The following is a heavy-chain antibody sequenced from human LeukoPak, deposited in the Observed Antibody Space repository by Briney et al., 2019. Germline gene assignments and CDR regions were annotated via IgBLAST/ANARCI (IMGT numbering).Heavy chain of an antibody. V-gene: IGHV4-39*01. Sequence: SSETLSLTCTVSGGSISSNNYYWGWIRQPPGKGLEWIGNIYYSGSTYYSPSLKSRVTISVDTSKNQFSLKLHSVTAADTAVYYCARRKVVVDYWGQGTLVTVSS. CDR3: ARRKVVVDY. CDR2: IYYSGST. D-gene: IGHD3-22*01. CDR1: GGSISSNNYY. J-gene: IGHJ4*02.